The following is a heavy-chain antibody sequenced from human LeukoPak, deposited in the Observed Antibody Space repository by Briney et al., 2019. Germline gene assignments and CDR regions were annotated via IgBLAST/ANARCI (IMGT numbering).Heavy chain of an antibody. J-gene: IGHJ4*02. D-gene: IGHD3-16*01. Sequence: ASVKVSCKASGYIFTGYYLFWVRQAPGQGLEWMGWINPNGGATRYAQKFQGRVTLTCDTSIRTTHMELSSLTSDDTAVYYCARDERYSDADHHYPDLGYWGQGTLVTVSS. V-gene: IGHV1-2*02. CDR1: GYIFTGYY. CDR3: ARDERYSDADHHYPDLGY. CDR2: INPNGGAT.